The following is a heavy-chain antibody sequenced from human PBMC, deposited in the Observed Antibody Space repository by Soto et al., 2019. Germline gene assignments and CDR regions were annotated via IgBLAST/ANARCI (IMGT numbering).Heavy chain of an antibody. V-gene: IGHV1-8*01. CDR3: ARSAYSSSSDFDY. J-gene: IGHJ4*02. D-gene: IGHD6-6*01. CDR1: GYTFTSYD. Sequence: GAAVKVSCKASGYTFTSYDINWVRQATGQGLEWMGWMNPNSGNTGYAQKFQGRVTMTRNTSISTAYMELSSLRSEDTAVYYCARSAYSSSSDFDYWGQGTLVTVSS. CDR2: MNPNSGNT.